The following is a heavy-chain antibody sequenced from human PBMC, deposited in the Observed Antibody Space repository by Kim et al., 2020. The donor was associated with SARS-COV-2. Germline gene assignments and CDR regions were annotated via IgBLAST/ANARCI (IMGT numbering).Heavy chain of an antibody. V-gene: IGHV3-30*18. CDR1: GFTFSPYG. J-gene: IGHJ6*01. CDR3: AKAVVRGVNYYYYGMDV. Sequence: GGSLRLSCAASGFTFSPYGMHWVRQAPGKGLEWVAVISYDGSSKYYGESVKGRSTISRDNPENTLYLQMNSLRPEDTAVYYCAKAVVRGVNYYYYGMDVWGQGTTVAVSS. CDR2: ISYDGSSK. D-gene: IGHD3-10*01.